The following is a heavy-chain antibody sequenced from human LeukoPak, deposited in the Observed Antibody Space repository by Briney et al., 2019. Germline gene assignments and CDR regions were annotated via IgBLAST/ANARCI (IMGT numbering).Heavy chain of an antibody. CDR3: ARVQPMFISRPHFDS. D-gene: IGHD6-13*01. V-gene: IGHV4-61*02. CDR2: IYTSGST. J-gene: IGHJ4*02. CDR1: GGSISSGSYY. Sequence: SETLSLTCTVSGGSISSGSYYWSWIRQPAGKGLEWIGRIYTSGSTNYNPSLKSRVTISVDTSKNQFSLKLSSVTAADTAVYYCARVQPMFISRPHFDSWGQGTLVTVSS.